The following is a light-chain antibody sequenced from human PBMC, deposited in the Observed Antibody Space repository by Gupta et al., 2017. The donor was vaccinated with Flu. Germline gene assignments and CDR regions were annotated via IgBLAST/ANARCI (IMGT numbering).Light chain of an antibody. CDR2: DAS. J-gene: IGKJ3*01. Sequence: PPTLSVSPGERATLSCRASQSLNTNLAWYQQKPGQAPRLLIYDASTRATGIPARFSGSGSGTEFTLTISSLQSEDFAVYYCQQYNKWPRTFGPGTKVDIK. CDR1: QSLNTN. CDR3: QQYNKWPRT. V-gene: IGKV3-15*01.